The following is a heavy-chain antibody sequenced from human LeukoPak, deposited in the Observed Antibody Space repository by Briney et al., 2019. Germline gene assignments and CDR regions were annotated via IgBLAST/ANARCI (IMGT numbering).Heavy chain of an antibody. CDR2: IYHSGST. V-gene: IGHV4-4*02. D-gene: IGHD7-27*01. CDR3: ARQRDWGFGSYFDY. Sequence: PSETLSLTCAVSGGSISSSNWWSWVRQPPGKGLEWIGEIYHSGSTNYNPSLKSRVTISVDKSKNQFSLNLISVTAADTAVYYCARQRDWGFGSYFDYWGQGTLVTVSS. J-gene: IGHJ4*02. CDR1: GGSISSSNW.